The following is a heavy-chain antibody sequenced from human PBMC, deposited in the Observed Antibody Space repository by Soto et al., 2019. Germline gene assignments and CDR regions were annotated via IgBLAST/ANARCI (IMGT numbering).Heavy chain of an antibody. J-gene: IGHJ4*02. CDR3: ATIAVAEDIVFDY. V-gene: IGHV4-31*03. CDR1: GGSISSGGYY. Sequence: PXETLSLTCTVSGGSISSGGYYWSWIRQHPGKGLEWIGYIYYSGSTYYNPSLKSRVTISVDTSKNQFSLKLSSVTAADTAVYYCATIAVAEDIVFDYWGQGTLVTVSS. D-gene: IGHD6-19*01. CDR2: IYYSGST.